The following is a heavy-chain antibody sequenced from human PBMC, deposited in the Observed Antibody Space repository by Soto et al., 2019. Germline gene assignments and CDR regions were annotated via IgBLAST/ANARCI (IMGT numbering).Heavy chain of an antibody. D-gene: IGHD4-17*01. Sequence: QVQLQESGPGLVKPSETLSLACTVSGGSISSYYWSWIRQPPGKGLEWIGYIYYSGSTNYNPSLXGRVXIXLDTSKNQFSLKLSSVTAADTAVYYCARRYGVYFDYWGQGTLVTVSS. V-gene: IGHV4-59*08. CDR1: GGSISSYY. CDR2: IYYSGST. CDR3: ARRYGVYFDY. J-gene: IGHJ4*02.